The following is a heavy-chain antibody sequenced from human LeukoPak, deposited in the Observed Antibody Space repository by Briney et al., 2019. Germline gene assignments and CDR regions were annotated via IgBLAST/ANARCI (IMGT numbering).Heavy chain of an antibody. CDR2: IIPIFGIA. D-gene: IGHD3-3*01. Sequence: ASVKVSCKASGGTFSSYAISWVRQAPGQGLEWMGRIIPIFGIANYAQKFQGRVTITADKSTSTAYMELSSLRSGDTAVYYCARATRGIKDDFWSGFNWFDPWGQGTLVTVSS. V-gene: IGHV1-69*04. CDR3: ARATRGIKDDFWSGFNWFDP. CDR1: GGTFSSYA. J-gene: IGHJ5*02.